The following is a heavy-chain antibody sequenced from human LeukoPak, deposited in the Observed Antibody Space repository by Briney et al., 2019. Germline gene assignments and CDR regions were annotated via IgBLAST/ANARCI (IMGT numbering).Heavy chain of an antibody. CDR1: GYTFTSYD. V-gene: IGHV1-8*03. CDR3: ARVPSYDILTERAFDI. CDR2: MNPNSGNT. J-gene: IGHJ3*02. Sequence: GASVKVSCKASGYTFTSYDINWVRQATGQGLEWMGWMNPNSGNTGYAQKFQGRVTITRNTSISTAYMELSSLRSEDTAVYYCARVPSYDILTERAFDIWGQGTMVTVSS. D-gene: IGHD3-9*01.